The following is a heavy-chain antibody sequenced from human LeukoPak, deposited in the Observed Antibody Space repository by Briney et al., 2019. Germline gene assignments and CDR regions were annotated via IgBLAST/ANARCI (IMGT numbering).Heavy chain of an antibody. CDR2: INPNSGGT. CDR3: ARGHYGSGF. J-gene: IGHJ4*02. D-gene: IGHD3-10*01. Sequence: EASVKVSCKASGYTLTAYYIYWVRQAPGQGLEWMGRINPNSGGTDYAQNFQGRVTMTRDTSISTAYMELSRLRSDDTAVYYCARGHYGSGFWGQGTLVIVSS. V-gene: IGHV1-2*06. CDR1: GYTLTAYY.